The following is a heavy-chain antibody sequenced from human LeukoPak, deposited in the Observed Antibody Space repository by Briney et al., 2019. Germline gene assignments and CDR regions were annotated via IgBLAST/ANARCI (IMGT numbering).Heavy chain of an antibody. CDR1: GFSFSTYG. CDR3: AREYYDILTGPEDY. J-gene: IGHJ4*02. CDR2: VSSSGETT. D-gene: IGHD3-9*01. Sequence: GGSLRLSCAGSGFSFSTYGMTWVRQAPGKGLEWVSSVSSSGETTYYADSVKGRFTISRDNSKSTLYLQMNSLRVEDTAVYYCAREYYDILTGPEDYWGQGTLVTVSS. V-gene: IGHV3-23*01.